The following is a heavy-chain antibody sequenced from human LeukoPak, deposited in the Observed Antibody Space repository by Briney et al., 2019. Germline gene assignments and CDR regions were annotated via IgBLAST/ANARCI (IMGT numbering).Heavy chain of an antibody. CDR2: ISYDAKSS. Sequence: PGGSLRLSCAASGFTFSSYDMTWVRQVPGKGLEWVAVISYDAKSSYHVDSVKGRFTISRDNSKNALYLQMNSLRAEDTALYYCAKELDLLAYSWGQGTLVTVSS. D-gene: IGHD1-26*01. V-gene: IGHV3-30*18. CDR1: GFTFSSYD. J-gene: IGHJ4*02. CDR3: AKELDLLAYS.